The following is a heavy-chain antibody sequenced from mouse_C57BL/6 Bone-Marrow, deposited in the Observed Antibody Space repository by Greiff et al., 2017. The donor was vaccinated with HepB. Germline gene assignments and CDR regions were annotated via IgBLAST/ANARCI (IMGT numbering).Heavy chain of an antibody. V-gene: IGHV1-61*01. D-gene: IGHD1-1*01. J-gene: IGHJ2*01. CDR3: ARSITTVVAGDYFDY. CDR2: IYPSDSET. CDR1: GYTFTSYW. Sequence: QVQLQQPGAELVRPGSSVKLSCKASGYTFTSYWMDWVTQRPGQGLEWIGNIYPSDSETHYNQKFKDKATLTVDKSSSTAYLQLSSLTSEDSAVYYWARSITTVVAGDYFDYGGQGTTLTVSS.